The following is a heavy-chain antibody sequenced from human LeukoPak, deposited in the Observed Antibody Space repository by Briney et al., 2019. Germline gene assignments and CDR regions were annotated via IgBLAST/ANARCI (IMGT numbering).Heavy chain of an antibody. CDR2: ISSSGSTI. Sequence: GGSLRLSCAASGFTFSSYEMNWVRQAPGKGLEWVSYISSSGSTIYYADSVKGRVTISRDNAKNSLYLQMNSLRAEDTALYYCARDRGRAFDIWGQGTMVTVSS. CDR1: GFTFSSYE. V-gene: IGHV3-48*03. J-gene: IGHJ3*02. CDR3: ARDRGRAFDI.